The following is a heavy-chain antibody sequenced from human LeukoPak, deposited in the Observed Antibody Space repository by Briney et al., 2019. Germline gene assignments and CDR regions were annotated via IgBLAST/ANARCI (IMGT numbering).Heavy chain of an antibody. D-gene: IGHD3-9*01. V-gene: IGHV3-66*01. J-gene: IGHJ4*02. CDR3: ASGVGIFSRGFDY. CDR1: GFTFSSNY. CDR2: IYSGGST. Sequence: GGSLRLSCAASGFTFSSNYMSWVRQAPGKGLEWVSVIYSGGSTYYADSVKGRFTISRDNSKNTLYLQMNSLRAEDTAVYYCASGVGIFSRGFDYWGQGTLVTVSS.